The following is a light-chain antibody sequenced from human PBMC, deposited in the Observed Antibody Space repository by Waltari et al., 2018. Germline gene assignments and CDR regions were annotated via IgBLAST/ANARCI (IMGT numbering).Light chain of an antibody. V-gene: IGKV1-5*03. CDR1: QSISSW. CDR3: QQYNSYPFT. CDR2: KAS. J-gene: IGKJ4*01. Sequence: DIQMTQSPSTLSASVGDRVTITCRASQSISSWLAWYQQKPGKAPKLMIYKASSLESGVPSRFSGSGSGTEFTLTISSLQPDDFATYYCQQYNSYPFTFGGGTKEEIK.